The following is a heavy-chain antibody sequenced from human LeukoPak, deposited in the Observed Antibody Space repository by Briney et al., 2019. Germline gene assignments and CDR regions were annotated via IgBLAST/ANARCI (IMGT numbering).Heavy chain of an antibody. D-gene: IGHD3-9*01. CDR3: ARDYDILTGPTTSNAFDI. CDR1: GGSFSGYY. CDR2: INHSGST. V-gene: IGHV4-34*01. J-gene: IGHJ3*02. Sequence: SETLSLTCAVYGGSFSGYYWSWIRQPPGKGLEWIGEINHSGSTNYNPSLKSRVTISVDTSKNQFSLKLSSVTAADTAVYYCARDYDILTGPTTSNAFDIWGQGTMVTVSS.